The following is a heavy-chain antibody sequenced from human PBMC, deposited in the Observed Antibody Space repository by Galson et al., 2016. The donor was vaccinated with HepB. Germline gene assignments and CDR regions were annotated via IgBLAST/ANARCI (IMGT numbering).Heavy chain of an antibody. CDR1: GYTFTNYG. V-gene: IGHV1-18*04. J-gene: IGHJ6*02. CDR3: ARVSSTWKYYYNDMDV. Sequence: SVKVSCKASGYTFTNYGVSWVRQAPGQGLEWMGWINTYNGNTNYVQKFQGRVTLTRDSSTNTAYMELRSLRSDDTAVYFWARVSSTWKYYYNDMDVWGQGTTVTVSS. CDR2: INTYNGNT. D-gene: IGHD6-13*01.